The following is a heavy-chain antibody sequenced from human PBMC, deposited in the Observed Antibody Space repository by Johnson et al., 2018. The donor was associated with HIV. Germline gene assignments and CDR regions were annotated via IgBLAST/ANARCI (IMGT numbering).Heavy chain of an antibody. CDR1: GFTFSNYA. CDR2: ISYDGSTE. Sequence: QVQLVESGGGVVQPGRSLRLSCAASGFTFSNYAVHWVRQAPGKGLEWVAVISYDGSTEYYADSVKGRFTISRDNSKNTLSLQMNSLRAEDTAVYYCARGRTVVSVFDIWGQGTMVTVSS. CDR3: ARGRTVVSVFDI. V-gene: IGHV3-30*04. J-gene: IGHJ3*02. D-gene: IGHD3-3*01.